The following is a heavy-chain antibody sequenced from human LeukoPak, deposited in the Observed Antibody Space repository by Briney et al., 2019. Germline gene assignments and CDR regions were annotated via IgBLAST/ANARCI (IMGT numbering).Heavy chain of an antibody. V-gene: IGHV3-23*01. Sequence: GGSLRLSCAVSGITLSNYGMSWVRQAPGKGLEWVAGISDSGGRTNYADFVKGRFTISRDNPKNKLYLQMNSLRAEDTAVYFCAKRGVVIRVILVGFHQEAYYFDSWGQGALVTVSS. CDR2: ISDSGGRT. D-gene: IGHD3-22*01. J-gene: IGHJ4*02. CDR1: GITLSNYG. CDR3: AKRGVVIRVILVGFHQEAYYFDS.